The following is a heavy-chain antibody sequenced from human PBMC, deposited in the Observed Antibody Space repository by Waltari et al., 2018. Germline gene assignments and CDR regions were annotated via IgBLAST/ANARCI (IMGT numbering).Heavy chain of an antibody. Sequence: QVQLQESGPGLIKPSETLSLTCTVSGGSVNSYYWSWTRQPAGKGLEWIGRIYANGNTNYNPSLKTRVTMSEDMSKNQVSLSLTSVTAADTAVYYCAKMAAKVGAHDAFDIWGQGTMVTVSS. CDR1: GGSVNSYY. CDR2: IYANGNT. J-gene: IGHJ3*02. V-gene: IGHV4-4*07. D-gene: IGHD1-26*01. CDR3: AKMAAKVGAHDAFDI.